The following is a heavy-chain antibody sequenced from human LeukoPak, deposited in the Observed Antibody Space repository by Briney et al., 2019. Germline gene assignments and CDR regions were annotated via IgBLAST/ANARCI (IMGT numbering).Heavy chain of an antibody. CDR1: GYTFTSYY. CDR2: INPSGDST. V-gene: IGHV1-46*01. CDR3: AREDLYDGGGPDGFDI. J-gene: IGHJ3*02. D-gene: IGHD3-22*01. Sequence: ASVKVSCKASGYTFTSYYIHWVRQAPGQGLEWMGLINPSGDSTWYSHKFQGTVTMTRDTSTSTVYMELSSLKSEDTAVYYCAREDLYDGGGPDGFDIWGQGTMVTVSS.